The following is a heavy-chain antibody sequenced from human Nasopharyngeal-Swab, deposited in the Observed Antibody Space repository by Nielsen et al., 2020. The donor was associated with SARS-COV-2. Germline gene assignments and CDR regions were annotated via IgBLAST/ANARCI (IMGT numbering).Heavy chain of an antibody. J-gene: IGHJ4*02. CDR1: GGSFSGYY. CDR2: INHSGST. CDR3: ARGFGDSSGYQKGYFDY. D-gene: IGHD3-22*01. Sequence: GSLRLSCAGSGGSFSGYYWSWIRQPPGKGLEWIGEINHSGSTNYNPSLKSRVTISVDTSKNQFSLKLSSVTAADTAVYYCARGFGDSSGYQKGYFDYWGQGTLVTVSS. V-gene: IGHV4-34*01.